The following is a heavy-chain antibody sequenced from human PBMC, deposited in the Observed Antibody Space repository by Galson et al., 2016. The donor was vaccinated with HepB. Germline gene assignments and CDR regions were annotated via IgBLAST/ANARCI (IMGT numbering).Heavy chain of an antibody. V-gene: IGHV4-4*02. CDR1: GGSISSSNW. D-gene: IGHD3-3*01. J-gene: IGHJ4*02. Sequence: SETLSLTCAVSGGSISSSNWWSWVRQPPGQGLEWIGEIDDTGSTNYNPSLKSRVTISVDKSKNQFSLKLRSVTAADTAVYYCARERTMSGALTALWYWGQGTLVTVSS. CDR3: ARERTMSGALTALWY. CDR2: IDDTGST.